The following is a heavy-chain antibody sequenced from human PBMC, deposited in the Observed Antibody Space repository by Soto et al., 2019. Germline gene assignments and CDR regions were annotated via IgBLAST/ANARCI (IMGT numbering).Heavy chain of an antibody. CDR3: ARERSWEPLPY. J-gene: IGHJ4*02. D-gene: IGHD1-26*01. CDR2: VSAYNRNT. V-gene: IGHV1-18*01. CDR1: GYTFRNYG. Sequence: QVQLVQSGAEVKKPGASVKVSCKAFGYTFRNYGITWVRQAPGQGLGWMGWVSAYNRNTNNAQKFEDRVTMTTDTSTSTAYMELRSLGADDTAVYYCARERSWEPLPYWGQGTLLIVSP.